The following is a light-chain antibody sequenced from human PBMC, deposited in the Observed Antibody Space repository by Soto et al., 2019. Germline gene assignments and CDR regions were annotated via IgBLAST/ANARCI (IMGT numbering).Light chain of an antibody. J-gene: IGKJ2*01. CDR2: GAS. Sequence: EIEMTQSPATLSVSPCERTTRSCRASQSVSINVAWYQQIPGHTPRLLIYGASTRATGIPVRFRGSGSGTEFTLTISSLQSEDFEFYYCHQYDDGPYTFGQGTKVDI. V-gene: IGKV3-15*01. CDR1: QSVSIN. CDR3: HQYDDGPYT.